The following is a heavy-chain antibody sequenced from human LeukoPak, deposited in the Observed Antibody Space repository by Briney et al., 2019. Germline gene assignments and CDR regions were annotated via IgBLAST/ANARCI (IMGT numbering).Heavy chain of an antibody. CDR3: AKGGNSS. D-gene: IGHD6-13*01. V-gene: IGHV3-48*01. CDR1: GFTFSSYS. Sequence: HSGGSLRLSCAASGFTFSSYSMTWVRQAPGKGLEWVSYISSSSRTIYYADSVKGRFTISRDNAKNSLYLQMNSLRAEDTAVYYCAKGGNSSWGQGTLVTVSS. J-gene: IGHJ4*02. CDR2: ISSSSRTI.